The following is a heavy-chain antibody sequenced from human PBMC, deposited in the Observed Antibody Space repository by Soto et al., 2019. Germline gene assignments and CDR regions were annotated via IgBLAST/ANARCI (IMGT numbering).Heavy chain of an antibody. CDR2: MNPNSGNT. D-gene: IGHD2-15*01. CDR1: GYTFTSYD. V-gene: IGHV1-8*01. CDR3: ARGLLDCSGGSCYPHD. Sequence: ASVKVSCKASGYTFTSYDINWVRQATGQGLEWMGWMNPNSGNTGYAQKFQGRVTMTRNTSISTAYMELSSLRSEDTAVYYCARGLLDCSGGSCYPHDWGQGTMVTVSS. J-gene: IGHJ3*01.